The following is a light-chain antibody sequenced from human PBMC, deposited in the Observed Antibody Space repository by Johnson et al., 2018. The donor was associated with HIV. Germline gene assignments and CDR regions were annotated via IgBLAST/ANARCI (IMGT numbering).Light chain of an antibody. Sequence: QSVLTQPPSVSAAPGQKVTISCSGSSSNIGNNYVSWYQQVPGAAPKLLIYDNNTRPSGIPDRFSGSKSGPSATLGITGLQTGDEADYYCGTWDSRLSAAYVFGTGTKVTVL. CDR2: DNN. CDR1: SSNIGNNY. V-gene: IGLV1-51*01. J-gene: IGLJ1*01. CDR3: GTWDSRLSAAYV.